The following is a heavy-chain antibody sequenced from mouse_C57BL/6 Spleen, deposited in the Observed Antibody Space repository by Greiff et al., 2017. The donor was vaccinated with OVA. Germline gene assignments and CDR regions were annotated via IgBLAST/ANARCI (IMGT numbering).Heavy chain of an antibody. V-gene: IGHV1-54*01. CDR3: ARSGDYDVDY. CDR2: INPGSGGT. Sequence: VKVVESGAELVRPGTSVKVSCKASGYAFTNYLIEWVKQRPGQGLEWIGVINPGSGGTNYNEKFKGKATLTADKSSSTAYMQLSSLTSEDSAVYFCARSGDYDVDYWGQGTTLTVSS. CDR1: GYAFTNYL. J-gene: IGHJ2*01. D-gene: IGHD2-4*01.